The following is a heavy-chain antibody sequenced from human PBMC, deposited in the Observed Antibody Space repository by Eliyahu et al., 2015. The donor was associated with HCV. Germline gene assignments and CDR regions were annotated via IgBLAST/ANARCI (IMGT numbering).Heavy chain of an antibody. D-gene: IGHD3-10*01. CDR2: IXSSSSYT. Sequence: QVQLVESGGGLVKPGGSLRLSCAXSGFTFSDYYMSWXRQAPGKGVGWVSYIXSSSSYTNXADSVKGRFTISRDNAKNSLYLQMNSLRAEDTAVYYCAREGGVYGSGSPPDYWGQGTLVTVSS. CDR1: GFTFSDYY. CDR3: AREGGVYGSGSPPDY. V-gene: IGHV3-11*06. J-gene: IGHJ4*02.